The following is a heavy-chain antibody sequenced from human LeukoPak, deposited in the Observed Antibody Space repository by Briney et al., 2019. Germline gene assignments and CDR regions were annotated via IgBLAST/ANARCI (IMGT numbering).Heavy chain of an antibody. CDR2: IYPGDSDT. CDR1: GYSFTSHW. J-gene: IGHJ5*02. Sequence: GESLKISCKGSGYSFTSHWIGWVRQMPGKGLEWMGIIYPGDSDTRYSPSFQGQVTISADKSINTAYLQWSSLKASDTAMYYCARQVVAGMNWFDPWGQGTLVTVS. CDR3: ARQVVAGMNWFDP. D-gene: IGHD6-19*01. V-gene: IGHV5-51*01.